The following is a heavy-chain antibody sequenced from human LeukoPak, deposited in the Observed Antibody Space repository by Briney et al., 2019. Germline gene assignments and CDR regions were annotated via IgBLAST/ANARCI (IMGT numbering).Heavy chain of an antibody. Sequence: ALVKVSCKASGYTVTAYYMHWVPQAPGHRPEGMGRINLNSGGTENAQKLQGRGTITRDTSICTAYMELSRLRSDDTAVYYCARGVYVWGSYRPYDYWGQGTLVTVSS. CDR2: INLNSGGT. V-gene: IGHV1-2*06. D-gene: IGHD3-16*02. J-gene: IGHJ4*02. CDR3: ARGVYVWGSYRPYDY. CDR1: GYTVTAYY.